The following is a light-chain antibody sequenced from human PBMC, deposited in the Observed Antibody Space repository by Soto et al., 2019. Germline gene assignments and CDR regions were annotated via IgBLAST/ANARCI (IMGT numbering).Light chain of an antibody. J-gene: IGLJ1*01. Sequence: QSVLTHPASVSWSPGQSITISCTGTSSDVGGYNYVSWYQQHPGKAPKLMIYEVSNRPSGVSNRFSGSKSGNTASLTISGLQAEEEADYYCSSYTSSSNNVFGTGTKVTVL. CDR2: EVS. CDR1: SSDVGGYNY. V-gene: IGLV2-14*01. CDR3: SSYTSSSNNV.